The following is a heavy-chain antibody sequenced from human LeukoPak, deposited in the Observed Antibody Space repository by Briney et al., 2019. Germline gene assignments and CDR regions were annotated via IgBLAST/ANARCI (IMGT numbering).Heavy chain of an antibody. D-gene: IGHD2-15*01. CDR3: ARSGGDRRYCSGGSCYSVPIYYFDY. V-gene: IGHV3-30*04. Sequence: GSLRLSCAASGFTFSSYAMHWVRQAPGKGLECVAVISYDGSNKYYADSVKGRFTISRDNSKNTLYLQMNSLRAEDTAVYYCARSGGDRRYCSGGSCYSVPIYYFDYWGQGTLVTVSS. J-gene: IGHJ4*02. CDR2: ISYDGSNK. CDR1: GFTFSSYA.